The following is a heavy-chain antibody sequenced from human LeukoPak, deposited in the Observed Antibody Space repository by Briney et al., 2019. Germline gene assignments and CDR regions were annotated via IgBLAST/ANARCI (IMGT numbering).Heavy chain of an antibody. CDR3: ARHSSSWYGNWFDP. J-gene: IGHJ5*02. CDR1: GGSISSGGYY. Sequence: SETLSLTCTVSGGSISSGGYYWSWIRQHPGKGLEWIGYIYYSGSTYYNPSLKSRVTMSVDTSKNQFSLKLSSVTAADTAVYYCARHSSSWYGNWFDPWGQGTLVTVSS. D-gene: IGHD6-13*01. CDR2: IYYSGST. V-gene: IGHV4-31*03.